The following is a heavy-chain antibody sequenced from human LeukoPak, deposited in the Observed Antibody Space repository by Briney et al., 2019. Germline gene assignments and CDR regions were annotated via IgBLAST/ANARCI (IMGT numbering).Heavy chain of an antibody. J-gene: IGHJ4*02. D-gene: IGHD2-8*01. V-gene: IGHV3-23*01. CDR1: GFTFSTYA. CDR3: AKDSRVVMDTPGNY. Sequence: PGGSLRLSCAASGFTFSTYAMSWVRLAPGKGLEWVSGISGSGGNTYYADSVKGRFTISRDNSKNTLYLQMNSLRAEDTAVYYCAKDSRVVMDTPGNYWGQGTLVTVSS. CDR2: ISGSGGNT.